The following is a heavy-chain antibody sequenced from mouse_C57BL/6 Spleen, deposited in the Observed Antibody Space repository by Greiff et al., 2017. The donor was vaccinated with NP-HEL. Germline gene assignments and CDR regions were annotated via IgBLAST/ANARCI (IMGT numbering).Heavy chain of an antibody. CDR1: GYTFSSYW. CDR3: ARSGDYGVDWFED. J-gene: IGHJ1*03. CDR2: IYPGGGDT. Sequence: QVQLQQSGAELVKPGASVKISCKASGYTFSSYWMNWVKQRPGKGLEWIGQIYPGGGDTNYNGKFKGKATLTADKSSSTAYMQLRSLTSEASAVYFCARSGDYGVDWFEDWGKGTTVTVSA. V-gene: IGHV1-80*01. D-gene: IGHD1-1*02.